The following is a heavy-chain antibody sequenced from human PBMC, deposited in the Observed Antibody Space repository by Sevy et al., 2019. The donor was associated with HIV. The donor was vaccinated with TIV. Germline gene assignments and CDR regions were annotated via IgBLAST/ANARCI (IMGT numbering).Heavy chain of an antibody. Sequence: GSLRLSCAASGLTVSSNFISWVRQAPGKGLEWGSVIYIGDTTYYADSVKGRFTISRDNSKNTLYLQMNSLRAEDTAVYYCARGKHVSDYYGSFDYWGQGTLVTVSS. V-gene: IGHV3-53*01. CDR1: GLTVSSNF. CDR3: ARGKHVSDYYGSFDY. CDR2: IYIGDTT. D-gene: IGHD4-17*01. J-gene: IGHJ4*02.